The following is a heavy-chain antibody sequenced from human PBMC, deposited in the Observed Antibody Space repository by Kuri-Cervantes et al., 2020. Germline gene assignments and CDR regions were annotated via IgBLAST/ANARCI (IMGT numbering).Heavy chain of an antibody. J-gene: IGHJ6*02. V-gene: IGHV3-23*01. D-gene: IGHD3-10*01. CDR1: GFTFSSYA. CDR3: ARDSGSGSYSAYYGMDV. Sequence: GGSLRLSCAASGFTFSSYAMSWVRQAPGKGLEWVSAISGSGGSTYYADSVKGRFTISRDNSKNTLYLQMNSLRAEDTAVYYCARDSGSGSYSAYYGMDVWGQGTTVTVSS. CDR2: ISGSGGST.